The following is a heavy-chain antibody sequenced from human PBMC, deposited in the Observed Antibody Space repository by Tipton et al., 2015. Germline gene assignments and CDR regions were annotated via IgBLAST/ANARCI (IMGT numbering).Heavy chain of an antibody. CDR1: GGSVSSSNYY. V-gene: IGHV4-61*01. D-gene: IGHD3-22*01. J-gene: IGHJ4*02. CDR3: ARDGSAYVGSEY. Sequence: TLSLTCTVSGGSVSSSNYYWSWIRQPPGKGLEWIGNIYYSGSPNYNPSLKSRVTIAVDTSRNQFSLKLRSVTAADTAVYYCARDGSAYVGSEYWGQGTPVTVSS. CDR2: IYYSGSP.